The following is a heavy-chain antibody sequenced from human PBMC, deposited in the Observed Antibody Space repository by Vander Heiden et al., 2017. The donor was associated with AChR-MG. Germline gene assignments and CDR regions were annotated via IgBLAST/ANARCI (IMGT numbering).Heavy chain of an antibody. J-gene: IGHJ4*02. CDR2: IYYSGST. Sequence: QVQLQESGPGLVKPSQTLSLTCTVSGGSISSGDYYWSWIRQPPGKGLEWIGYIYYSGSTYYNPSLKRRVTISVDTSKNQFSLKLSSVTAADTAVYYCVGIYYGSGSYYNPVHFDYWGQGTLVTVSS. V-gene: IGHV4-30-4*01. CDR1: GGSISSGDYY. D-gene: IGHD3-10*01. CDR3: VGIYYGSGSYYNPVHFDY.